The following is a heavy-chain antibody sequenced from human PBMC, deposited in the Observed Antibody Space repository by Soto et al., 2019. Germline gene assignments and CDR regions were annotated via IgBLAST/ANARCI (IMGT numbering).Heavy chain of an antibody. Sequence: EVQLVESGGGLVKSGGSLTLSCAASGFTFSISTMIWVRQAPGKRLEWVSSISSGSTYFYYADSVKGRFSISRDNAKRSLFLQMNSLRVEDTAVYYCARGDGTGLHSSGWSPRFWGRGTLVTVSS. D-gene: IGHD6-13*01. V-gene: IGHV3-21*01. J-gene: IGHJ4*02. CDR1: GFTFSIST. CDR3: ARGDGTGLHSSGWSPRF. CDR2: ISSGSTYF.